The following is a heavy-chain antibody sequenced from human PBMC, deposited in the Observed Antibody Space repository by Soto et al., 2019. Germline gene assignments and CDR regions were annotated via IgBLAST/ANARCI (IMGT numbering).Heavy chain of an antibody. Sequence: ASVKVSCKVSGYTLTELSMHWVRQAPGKGLEWMGGFDPEDGETIYAQKFQGRVTMTEDTSTDTAYMELSSLRSEDTAVYYCATSPPPLSIAAGYYYYYMDVWGKGTTVTVSS. CDR3: ATSPPPLSIAAGYYYYYMDV. V-gene: IGHV1-24*01. D-gene: IGHD6-25*01. CDR1: GYTLTELS. CDR2: FDPEDGET. J-gene: IGHJ6*03.